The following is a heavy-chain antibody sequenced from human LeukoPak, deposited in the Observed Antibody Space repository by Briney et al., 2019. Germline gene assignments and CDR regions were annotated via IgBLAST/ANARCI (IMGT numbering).Heavy chain of an antibody. J-gene: IGHJ3*02. CDR3: ARRYNWNYGGFNGAFDI. Sequence: GGSLRLSCAASGFTFGSYWMTWVRQAPGKGLEWVANIKQDGSEKYYVDSVKGRFTISRDNAKNSLYLQMSSLRAEDTAVYYCARRYNWNYGGFNGAFDIWGQGTMVTVSS. D-gene: IGHD1-7*01. V-gene: IGHV3-7*01. CDR1: GFTFGSYW. CDR2: IKQDGSEK.